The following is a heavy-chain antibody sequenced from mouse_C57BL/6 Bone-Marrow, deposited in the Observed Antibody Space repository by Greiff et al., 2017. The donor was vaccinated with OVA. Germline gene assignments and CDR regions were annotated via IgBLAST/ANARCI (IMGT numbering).Heavy chain of an antibody. V-gene: IGHV2-6*01. CDR2: IWGVGST. Sequence: VQLQQSGPGLVAPSQSLSITCTVSGFSLTSYGVDWVRQSPGKGLEWLGVIWGVGSTNYNSALKSRLSISKDNSKSQVFLKMNSLQTDDTAMYYCASRYYYGSSWFAYWGQGTLVTVSA. D-gene: IGHD1-1*01. J-gene: IGHJ3*01. CDR3: ASRYYYGSSWFAY. CDR1: GFSLTSYG.